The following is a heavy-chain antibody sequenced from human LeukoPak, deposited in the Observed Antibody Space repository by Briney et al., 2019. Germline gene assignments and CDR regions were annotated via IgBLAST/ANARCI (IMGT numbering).Heavy chain of an antibody. D-gene: IGHD2-2*01. Sequence: GGSLRLSCAASGFTFSDYYMSWIRQAPGKGLEWVSYISSSGSTIYYADSVKGRFTISRDNAKNSLYLQMNSLRAEDTAVYYYARGGGCSSTSCPPSARGWFDPWGQGTLVTVSS. CDR1: GFTFSDYY. J-gene: IGHJ5*02. V-gene: IGHV3-11*04. CDR2: ISSSGSTI. CDR3: ARGGGCSSTSCPPSARGWFDP.